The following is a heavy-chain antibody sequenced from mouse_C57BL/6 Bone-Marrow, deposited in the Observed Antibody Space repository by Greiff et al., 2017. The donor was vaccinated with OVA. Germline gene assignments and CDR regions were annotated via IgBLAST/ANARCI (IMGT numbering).Heavy chain of an antibody. Sequence: ESGPGLVKPSQSLSLTCSVTGYSITSGYYWNWIRQFPGNKLEWMGYISYDGSNNYNPSLKNRISITRDTSKNQFFLKLNSVTTEDTATYYCAKTAQATAWFAYWGQGTLVTVSA. J-gene: IGHJ3*01. CDR3: AKTAQATAWFAY. CDR1: GYSITSGYY. CDR2: ISYDGSN. D-gene: IGHD3-2*02. V-gene: IGHV3-6*01.